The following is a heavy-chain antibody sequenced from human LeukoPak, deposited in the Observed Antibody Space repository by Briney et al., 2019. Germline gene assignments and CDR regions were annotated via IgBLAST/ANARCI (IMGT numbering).Heavy chain of an antibody. J-gene: IGHJ4*02. CDR1: GYTFTSYD. CDR2: MNPNSGNT. D-gene: IGHD3-3*01. Sequence: ASVKVSCKASGYTFTSYDINRVRQATGQGLEWMGWMNPNSGNTGYAQKFQGRVTMTRNTSITTAYIELSSLRSEDTAVYYCARVSTYFGVVTDFDYWGQGTLVTVSS. CDR3: ARVSTYFGVVTDFDY. V-gene: IGHV1-8*01.